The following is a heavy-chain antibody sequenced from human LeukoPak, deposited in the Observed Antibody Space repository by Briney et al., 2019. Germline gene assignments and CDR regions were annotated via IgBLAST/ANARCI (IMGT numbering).Heavy chain of an antibody. CDR2: INHSGST. D-gene: IGHD2-15*01. Sequence: PSETLSLTCAVYDVSFSSYYWTWIRQSPGKGLEWIGEINHSGSTNFNPSLRSRVTISLDTSKNQFSLRLSSVTAADTAVYYCAREYCSDVSCHDNWFDPWGQGTLVIVSS. CDR1: DVSFSSYY. CDR3: AREYCSDVSCHDNWFDP. J-gene: IGHJ5*02. V-gene: IGHV4-34*01.